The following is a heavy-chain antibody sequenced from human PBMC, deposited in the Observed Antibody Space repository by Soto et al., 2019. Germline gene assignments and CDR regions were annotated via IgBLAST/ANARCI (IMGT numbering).Heavy chain of an antibody. D-gene: IGHD5-18*01. J-gene: IGHJ4*02. CDR1: GGSISTYY. CDR2: IYYGGST. V-gene: IGHV4-59*01. CDR3: ARSGNSNGLVFEY. Sequence: PSETLSLTCTVSGGSISTYYWSLIRQPPGQGLEWIGYIYYGGSTNRNPSLNSRVTFSVDTSKNQISLRLSSVTAADTAVYYCARSGNSNGLVFEYWGGGTLVTVSS.